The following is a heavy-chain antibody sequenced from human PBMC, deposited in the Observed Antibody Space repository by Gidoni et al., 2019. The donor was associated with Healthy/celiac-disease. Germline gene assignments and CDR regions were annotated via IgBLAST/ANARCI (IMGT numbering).Heavy chain of an antibody. Sequence: QVQLVESGGGVVPPGRALRLSCAASGFTFSSYGMHWVRQAPGKGLEWVAVIWYDGSNKYYADSVKGRFTISRDNSKNTLYLQMNSLRAEDTAVYYCARMTAMAPDAFDIWGQGTMVTVSS. D-gene: IGHD5-18*01. CDR3: ARMTAMAPDAFDI. CDR2: IWYDGSNK. J-gene: IGHJ3*02. V-gene: IGHV3-33*08. CDR1: GFTFSSYG.